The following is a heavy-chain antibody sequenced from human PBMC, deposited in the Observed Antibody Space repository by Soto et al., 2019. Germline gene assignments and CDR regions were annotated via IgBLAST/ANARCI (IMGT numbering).Heavy chain of an antibody. CDR1: GGTFSSYA. CDR2: IIPIFGTA. D-gene: IGHD1-1*01. Sequence: GASVKVYCKASGGTFSSYAISWVRQAPGQGLEWMGGIIPIFGTANYAQKFQGRVTITADESTSTAYMELSSLRSEDTAVYYCARGEGYNSEGFVSPRYYFYYYGMDIWDKGTTFTVSS. J-gene: IGHJ6*04. CDR3: ARGEGYNSEGFVSPRYYFYYYGMDI. V-gene: IGHV1-69*13.